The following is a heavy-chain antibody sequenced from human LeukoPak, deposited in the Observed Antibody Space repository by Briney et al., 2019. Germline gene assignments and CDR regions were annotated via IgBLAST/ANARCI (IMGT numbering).Heavy chain of an antibody. CDR2: IYYSGST. CDR1: GGSISSGGYY. J-gene: IGHJ3*02. CDR3: AVARPFQGAFDI. V-gene: IGHV4-61*08. Sequence: KASETLSLTCTVSGGSISSGGYYWSWIRQPPGKGLEWIGYIYYSGSTNYNPSLKSRVTISVDTSKNQFSLKLSSVTAADTAVYYCAVARPFQGAFDIWGQGTMVTVSS. D-gene: IGHD6-6*01.